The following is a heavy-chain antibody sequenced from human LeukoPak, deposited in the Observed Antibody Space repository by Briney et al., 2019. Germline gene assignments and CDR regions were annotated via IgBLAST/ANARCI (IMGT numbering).Heavy chain of an antibody. D-gene: IGHD4-11*01. Sequence: ASVTVSCKASGYTFTHYAVHWVRQAPGQRLEWMGWTNVGNDYTESSQKFQDRLTITSDTTATTVYMGLSSLRSEDTAVYYCARDDFSTYPGLNYFDYWGQGSLVTVSS. V-gene: IGHV1-3*01. CDR3: ARDDFSTYPGLNYFDY. CDR1: GYTFTHYA. CDR2: TNVGNDYT. J-gene: IGHJ4*02.